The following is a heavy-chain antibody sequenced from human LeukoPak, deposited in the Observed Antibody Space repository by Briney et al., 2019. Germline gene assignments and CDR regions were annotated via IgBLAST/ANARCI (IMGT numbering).Heavy chain of an antibody. Sequence: GGSLRLSCAASGFTFSDYYISWIRQAPGKGLEWVSSISSRGSTTYYADSVKGRFTISRDNAKNSLYLQMNSLRAEDTAVYYCAKVSVGSSGYRTFFDYWGQGTLVTVSS. CDR3: AKVSVGSSGYRTFFDY. CDR1: GFTFSDYY. J-gene: IGHJ4*02. D-gene: IGHD3-22*01. CDR2: ISSRGSTT. V-gene: IGHV3-11*01.